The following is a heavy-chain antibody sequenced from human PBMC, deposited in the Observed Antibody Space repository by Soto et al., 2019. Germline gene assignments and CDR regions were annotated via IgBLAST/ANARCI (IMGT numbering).Heavy chain of an antibody. J-gene: IGHJ4*02. CDR1: GFTFSNAW. V-gene: IGHV3-15*01. Sequence: GGSLRLSCAASGFTFSNAWMSWVRQAPGKGLEWVGRIKSKTDGGTTDYAAPVKGRFTISRDDSKNTLYLQMNSLKTEDTAVYYCTTEAFLTYGDYEGDFDYWGQGTLVTVSS. CDR2: IKSKTDGGTT. D-gene: IGHD4-17*01. CDR3: TTEAFLTYGDYEGDFDY.